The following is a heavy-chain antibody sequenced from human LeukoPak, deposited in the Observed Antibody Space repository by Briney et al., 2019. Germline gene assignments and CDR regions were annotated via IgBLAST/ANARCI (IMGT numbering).Heavy chain of an antibody. CDR3: ARKGSVYTSSWSCFDC. V-gene: IGHV3-48*03. CDR2: IGSSGGTI. D-gene: IGHD6-13*01. J-gene: IGHJ4*02. Sequence: PGGSLRLSCAASGFTFSSFEMNWVRQAPGKGLEWVSHIGSSGGTIYYADSVKGRFTISRDNAKNSLYLQMNSLRAEDTAVYYCARKGSVYTSSWSCFDCWGQGTLVTVSS. CDR1: GFTFSSFE.